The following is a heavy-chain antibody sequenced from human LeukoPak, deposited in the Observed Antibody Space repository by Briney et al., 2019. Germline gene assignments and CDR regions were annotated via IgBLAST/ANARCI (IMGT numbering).Heavy chain of an antibody. V-gene: IGHV3-7*01. D-gene: IGHD6-13*01. CDR2: IKQDGSEK. J-gene: IGHJ4*02. Sequence: GGSLRLSCLASGFTFSSYWMSWVRQAPGKGLEWVANIKQDGSEKYYVDSVKGRFTISRDNAKNSLYLQMNSLRAEDTAVYYCARQRRSWYYFDYWGQGTLVTVSS. CDR1: GFTFSSYW. CDR3: ARQRRSWYYFDY.